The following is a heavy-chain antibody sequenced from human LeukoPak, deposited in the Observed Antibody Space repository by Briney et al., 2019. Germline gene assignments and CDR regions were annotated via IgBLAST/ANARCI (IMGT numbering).Heavy chain of an antibody. V-gene: IGHV3-48*04. D-gene: IGHD3-22*01. CDR3: ARDQGDYYDSSGYYGEASYYYGMDV. J-gene: IGHJ6*02. Sequence: GGSLRLSCAASRFTFSSYSMNWVRQAPGKGLEWVSYISSSSSTIYYADSVKGRFTISRDNAKNSLYLQMNSLRAEDTAVYYCARDQGDYYDSSGYYGEASYYYGMDVWGQGTTVTVSS. CDR2: ISSSSSTI. CDR1: RFTFSSYS.